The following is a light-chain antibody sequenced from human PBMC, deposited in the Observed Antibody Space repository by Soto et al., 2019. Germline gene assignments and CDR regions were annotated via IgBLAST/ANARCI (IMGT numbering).Light chain of an antibody. CDR3: QQRSNWPGT. J-gene: IGKJ4*02. V-gene: IGKV3-11*01. CDR1: QSVSSY. CDR2: DAS. Sequence: FTQSPPTLSLSAGEIDTLSCRASQSVSSYLAWYQQKPGQAPRLLIYDASNRATGIPARFSGSGSGTDFTLTITSLEPEGFAVYYWQQRSNWPGTFGGGTKVDIK.